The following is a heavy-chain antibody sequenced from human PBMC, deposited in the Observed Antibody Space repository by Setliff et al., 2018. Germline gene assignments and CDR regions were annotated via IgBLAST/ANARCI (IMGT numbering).Heavy chain of an antibody. CDR3: ARRFSSGNYNNLGY. CDR1: GYTFTSYD. CDR2: MNPNSGNT. D-gene: IGHD3-10*01. Sequence: GASVKVSCKASGYTFTSYDINWVRQAPGQGLEWMGWMNPNSGNTGFAQNFQGRVTMTSNTSISTAYMELSALRSDDTAVYYCARRFSSGNYNNLGYWGQGALVTVSS. J-gene: IGHJ4*02. V-gene: IGHV1-8*01.